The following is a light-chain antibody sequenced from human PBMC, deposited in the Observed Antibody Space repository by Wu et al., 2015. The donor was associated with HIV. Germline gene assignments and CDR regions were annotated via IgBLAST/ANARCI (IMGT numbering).Light chain of an antibody. V-gene: IGKV1-5*03. J-gene: IGKJ1*01. CDR3: QKYNTAPWT. Sequence: DIQMTQSPSTLSASVGDRVTITCRASQSINSWLAWYQQKPGKAPKLLIYKTSSLESGVPSRFSGSGSGTEFTLTISNLQPDDFATYYCQKYNTAPWTFGQGTKVEMK. CDR1: QSINSW. CDR2: KTS.